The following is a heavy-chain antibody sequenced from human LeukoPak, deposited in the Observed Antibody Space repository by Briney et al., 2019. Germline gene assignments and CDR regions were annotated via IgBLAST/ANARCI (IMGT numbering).Heavy chain of an antibody. Sequence: GGSLRLSCAASGFTFSSYAMHWVRQAPGKGLEWVAVISYDGSNKYYADSVKGRFTISRDNSKNTLYLQMNSLRAEDTAVYYCARDIFSGSYYTPAGGIDYWGQGTLVTVSS. J-gene: IGHJ4*02. CDR2: ISYDGSNK. D-gene: IGHD3-10*02. CDR3: ARDIFSGSYYTPAGGIDY. V-gene: IGHV3-30*04. CDR1: GFTFSSYA.